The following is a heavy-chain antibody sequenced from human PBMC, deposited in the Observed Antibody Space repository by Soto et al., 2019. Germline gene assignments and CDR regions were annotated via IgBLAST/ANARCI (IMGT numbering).Heavy chain of an antibody. J-gene: IGHJ4*02. V-gene: IGHV3-33*01. CDR3: ARDLSLLNTAMGPLYFDY. D-gene: IGHD5-18*01. CDR2: IWYDGSNK. Sequence: GGSLRLSCAASGFTFSSYGMHWVRQAPGKGLEWVAVIWYDGSNKYYADSVKGRFTISRDNSKNTLYLQMKSLRAGDTAVYYCARDLSLLNTAMGPLYFDYWGQGTLVTVSS. CDR1: GFTFSSYG.